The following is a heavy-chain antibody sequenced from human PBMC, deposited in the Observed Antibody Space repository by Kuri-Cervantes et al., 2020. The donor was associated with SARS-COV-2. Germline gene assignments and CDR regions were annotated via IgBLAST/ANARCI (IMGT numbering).Heavy chain of an antibody. D-gene: IGHD1-26*01. CDR1: GGSISSSSYY. J-gene: IGHJ6*02. V-gene: IGHV4-61*02. Sequence: SCTASGGSISSSSYYWGWIRQPPGKGLEWIGRIYTSGSTNYNPSLKSRVTISVDTSKNQFSLKLSSVTAADTAVYYCARGTVGAPGGGMDVWGQGTTVTVSS. CDR2: IYTSGST. CDR3: ARGTVGAPGGGMDV.